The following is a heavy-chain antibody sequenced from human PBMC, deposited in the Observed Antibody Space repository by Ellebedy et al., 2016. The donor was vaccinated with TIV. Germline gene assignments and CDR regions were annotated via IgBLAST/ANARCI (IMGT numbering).Heavy chain of an antibody. CDR2: INGETGNT. Sequence: ASVKVSCKASGNTGNPYGIHWVRQAPGQRLEWIGWINGETGNTKYSQMFQGGVTITRDTSANTAYMELRSLRSEDTALYFCAGGYMVRGVSLDSWGQGTQVAVSS. V-gene: IGHV1-3*01. J-gene: IGHJ4*02. CDR3: AGGYMVRGVSLDS. CDR1: GNTGNPYG. D-gene: IGHD3-10*01.